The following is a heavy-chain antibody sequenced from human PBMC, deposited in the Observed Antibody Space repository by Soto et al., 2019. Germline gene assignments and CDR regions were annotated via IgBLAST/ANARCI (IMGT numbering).Heavy chain of an antibody. Sequence: QITLKESGPTLVKPTQTLTLTCTFSGFSLSTSGVGVGWIRQPPGKALEWLALIYWDDDKRYSPSLKSRLTITKDTSKNQVVLTMTNMDPVDTATYYCAHRRDAAGTSMSYNWFDPWGQGTLVTVSS. CDR1: GFSLSTSGVG. CDR3: AHRRDAAGTSMSYNWFDP. V-gene: IGHV2-5*02. D-gene: IGHD6-13*01. J-gene: IGHJ5*02. CDR2: IYWDDDK.